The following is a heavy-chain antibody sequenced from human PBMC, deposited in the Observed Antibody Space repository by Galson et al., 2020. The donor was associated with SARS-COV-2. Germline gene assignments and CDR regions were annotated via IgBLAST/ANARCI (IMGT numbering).Heavy chain of an antibody. D-gene: IGHD6-19*01. Sequence: ASVKVSCKASGYTFTGYYMHWVRQAPGQGLEWMGWINPNSGGTNYAQKFQGRVTMTRDTSISTAYMELSRLRSDDTAVYYCARLSSSGWYAVDYWGQGTLVTVSS. CDR3: ARLSSSGWYAVDY. J-gene: IGHJ4*02. CDR1: GYTFTGYY. V-gene: IGHV1-2*02. CDR2: INPNSGGT.